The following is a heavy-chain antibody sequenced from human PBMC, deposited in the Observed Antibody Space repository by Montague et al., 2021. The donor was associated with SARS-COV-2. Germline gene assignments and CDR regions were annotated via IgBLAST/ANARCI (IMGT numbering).Heavy chain of an antibody. J-gene: IGHJ6*02. CDR2: IYYSGST. V-gene: IGHV4-39*01. CDR1: GGSISSSAYY. Sequence: SETLSLTCTVSGGSISSSAYYWGWIRQPPGKGLEWIGTIYYSGSTYYTPSLKSRVTISVDTSKNQFSLKLTSLTAADTAVYYCARSSGYNYDISYYGMDVWGQGATVTVSS. D-gene: IGHD3-22*01. CDR3: ARSSGYNYDISYYGMDV.